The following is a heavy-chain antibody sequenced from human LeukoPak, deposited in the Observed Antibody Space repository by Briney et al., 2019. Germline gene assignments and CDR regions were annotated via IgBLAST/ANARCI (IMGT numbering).Heavy chain of an antibody. CDR1: GFTFTSYD. V-gene: IGHV3-33*06. D-gene: IGHD3-22*01. Sequence: GRSLRLSCAASGFTFTSYDMHWVRQAPGKGLEWVALIWYDGSNTYYADSVRGRFTISRDNSKNTLYLQMNSLRAEDTAVYYCAKDLSLLYYYDSSGYPDYWGQGTLVTVSS. CDR3: AKDLSLLYYYDSSGYPDY. J-gene: IGHJ4*02. CDR2: IWYDGSNT.